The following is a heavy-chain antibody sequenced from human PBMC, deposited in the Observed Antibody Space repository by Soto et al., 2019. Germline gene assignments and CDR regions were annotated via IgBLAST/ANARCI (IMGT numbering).Heavy chain of an antibody. J-gene: IGHJ4*02. Sequence: QVQLVQSGAEVKKPGASVKVSCKASGYTFNNYIITWVRQAPGHGLEWMGWINGFNGDTKYAQKLQGRVTMTADTSTRTAYMELRSLRSDDTGVYYCAREMITATFFDYWGPGTLVTVSS. CDR3: AREMITATFFDY. V-gene: IGHV1-18*01. CDR2: INGFNGDT. D-gene: IGHD3-16*01. CDR1: GYTFNNYI.